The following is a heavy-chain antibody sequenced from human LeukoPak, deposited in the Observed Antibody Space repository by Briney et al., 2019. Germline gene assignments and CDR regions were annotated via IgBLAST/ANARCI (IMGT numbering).Heavy chain of an antibody. V-gene: IGHV3-21*01. J-gene: IGHJ4*02. CDR1: GFTFDDYA. Sequence: TGGSLRLSCAASGFTFDDYAMHWVRQAPGKGLEWVSSISSSSSYIYYADSVKGRFTISRDNAKNSLYLQMNSLRAEDTAVYYCARDLKYQLLFPDYWGQGTLVTVSS. CDR3: ARDLKYQLLFPDY. CDR2: ISSSSSYI. D-gene: IGHD2-2*01.